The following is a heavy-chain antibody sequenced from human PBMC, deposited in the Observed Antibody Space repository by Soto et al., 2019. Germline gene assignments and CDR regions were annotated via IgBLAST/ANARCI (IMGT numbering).Heavy chain of an antibody. V-gene: IGHV3-23*01. Sequence: PGGSLRLSCAASGFTFSSYAMSWVRQAPGKGLEWVSAISGSGGSTYYADSVKGRFTISRDNSKNTLYLQMNSLRAEGTAVYYCAKGMIVVVISEAFDIWGQGTMVTVSS. D-gene: IGHD3-22*01. CDR3: AKGMIVVVISEAFDI. CDR1: GFTFSSYA. J-gene: IGHJ3*02. CDR2: ISGSGGST.